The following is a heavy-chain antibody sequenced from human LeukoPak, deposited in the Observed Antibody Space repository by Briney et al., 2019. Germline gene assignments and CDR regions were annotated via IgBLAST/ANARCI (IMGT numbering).Heavy chain of an antibody. Sequence: SETLSLTCAVYGGSFSGYYWSWIRQPPGKGLEWIGEINHSGSTNYNPSLKSRVTISVDTSKNQFSLKLSSVTAADTAVYYCARYCSGGSCYSPMAFDIWGQGTMVTVSS. D-gene: IGHD2-15*01. CDR2: INHSGST. CDR1: GGSFSGYY. V-gene: IGHV4-34*01. J-gene: IGHJ3*02. CDR3: ARYCSGGSCYSPMAFDI.